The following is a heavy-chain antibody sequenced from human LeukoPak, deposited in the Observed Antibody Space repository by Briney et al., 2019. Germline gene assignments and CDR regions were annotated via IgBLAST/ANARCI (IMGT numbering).Heavy chain of an antibody. V-gene: IGHV3-21*01. Sequence: GGSLRLSCAASGFTFSNYSMNWVRQAPGKGLEWVSSISGTTTYINYADSVKGRFTISRDNAKDSLSLQMSSLRADDTGVYYCARGVYSDYHYGGRYFDLWGQGALVTVSS. D-gene: IGHD5-12*01. CDR3: ARGVYSDYHYGGRYFDL. CDR1: GFTFSNYS. J-gene: IGHJ4*02. CDR2: ISGTTTYI.